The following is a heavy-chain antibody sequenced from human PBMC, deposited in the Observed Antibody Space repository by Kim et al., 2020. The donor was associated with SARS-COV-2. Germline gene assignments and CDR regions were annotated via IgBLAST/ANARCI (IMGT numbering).Heavy chain of an antibody. CDR1: GFTFSDYY. CDR2: ISSSSSYT. CDR3: ARVQQSRHYYFDY. J-gene: IGHJ4*02. D-gene: IGHD6-13*01. V-gene: IGHV3-11*06. Sequence: GGSLRLSCAASGFTFSDYYMSWIRQAPGKGLEWVSYISSSSSYTNYADSVKGRFTISRDNAKNSLYLQMNSLRAEDTAVYYCARVQQSRHYYFDYWGQGTLVTVSS.